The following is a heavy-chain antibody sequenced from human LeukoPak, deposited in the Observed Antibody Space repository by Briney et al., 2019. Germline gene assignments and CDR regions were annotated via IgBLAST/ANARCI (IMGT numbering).Heavy chain of an antibody. CDR3: AKDSRLLWFGELHF. J-gene: IGHJ4*02. Sequence: GGSLRLSCVASGYSFSIYAMTWVRQAPGKGLEWVSTVSCSGSSIYNADSGKGLFTISRDNSKNTLYLKMNSLRVEDTARYYCAKDSRLLWFGELHFWGQGTLVTVSS. CDR2: VSCSGSSI. V-gene: IGHV3-23*01. CDR1: GYSFSIYA. D-gene: IGHD3-10*01.